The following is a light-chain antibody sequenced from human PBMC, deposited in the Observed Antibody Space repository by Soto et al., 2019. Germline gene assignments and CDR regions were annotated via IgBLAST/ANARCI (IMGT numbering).Light chain of an antibody. CDR1: QSVVTN. V-gene: IGKV3-15*01. Sequence: EIVMTQSPATLSVSLGESATLSCRASQSVVTNLAWYKQTPGQAPRLLIYAASKRATGIPARFSGSGSGTDFMLTISSLQSEDFGVYYCQQYYTWPHHTVGKGTKLEIK. CDR3: QQYYTWPHHT. J-gene: IGKJ2*01. CDR2: AAS.